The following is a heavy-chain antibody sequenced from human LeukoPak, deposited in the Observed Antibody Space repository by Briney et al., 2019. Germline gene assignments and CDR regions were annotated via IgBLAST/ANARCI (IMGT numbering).Heavy chain of an antibody. Sequence: GSSVKVSCKASGGTFSSYAISWVRQAPGQGLEWMGGIIPIFGTANYAQKFQGRVTITADESTSTAYMELSSLRSEDAAVYYCARVFWDYAYYYYMDVWGKGTTVTVSS. D-gene: IGHD3-16*01. CDR3: ARVFWDYAYYYYMDV. V-gene: IGHV1-69*01. CDR1: GGTFSSYA. CDR2: IIPIFGTA. J-gene: IGHJ6*03.